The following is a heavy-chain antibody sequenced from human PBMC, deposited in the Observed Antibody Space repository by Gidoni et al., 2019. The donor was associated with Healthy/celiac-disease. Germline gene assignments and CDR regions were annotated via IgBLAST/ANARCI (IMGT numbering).Heavy chain of an antibody. V-gene: IGHV3-23*01. Sequence: EVQLLESGGGLVQLGGSLRLHCAASGFPFSSYAMCWVRQAPGKGLEWVSAISGSGGSTYYADSVKSRFTISRDNSKNTLYLQMNSLRAEDTAVYYCAKVKSGGIAEPVDYWGQGTLVTVSS. CDR2: ISGSGGST. D-gene: IGHD6-13*01. CDR3: AKVKSGGIAEPVDY. J-gene: IGHJ4*02. CDR1: GFPFSSYA.